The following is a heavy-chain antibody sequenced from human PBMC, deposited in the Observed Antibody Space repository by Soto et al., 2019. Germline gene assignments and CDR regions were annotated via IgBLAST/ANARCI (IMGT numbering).Heavy chain of an antibody. Sequence: LRLSCAASGFTFSSYSMNWVCQSPGKGLEWVSSISSSSYIYYADSVKGRFTISRDNAKNSLYLQMNSLRAEDTAVYYCASVPYYDFWSGYGLSSHYGMDVWGQGTTVTVSS. V-gene: IGHV3-21*01. D-gene: IGHD3-3*01. CDR2: ISSSSYI. J-gene: IGHJ6*02. CDR1: GFTFSSYS. CDR3: ASVPYYDFWSGYGLSSHYGMDV.